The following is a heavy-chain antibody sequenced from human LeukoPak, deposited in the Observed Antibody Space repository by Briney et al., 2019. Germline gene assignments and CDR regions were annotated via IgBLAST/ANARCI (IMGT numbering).Heavy chain of an antibody. CDR3: ARESYSSGWYKDY. Sequence: SETLSLTCAVSGGSLSSYYWSWIRQPAGMGVEWIGRIYSSGSTNYNPSLKSRVTMSVDTSKNQFSLNLSSLTAADTAFYYCARESYSSGWYKDYWGQGILVTVSS. J-gene: IGHJ4*02. V-gene: IGHV4-4*07. D-gene: IGHD6-19*01. CDR2: IYSSGST. CDR1: GGSLSSYY.